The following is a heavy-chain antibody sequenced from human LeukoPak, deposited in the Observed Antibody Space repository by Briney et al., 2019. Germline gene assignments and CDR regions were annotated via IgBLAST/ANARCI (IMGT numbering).Heavy chain of an antibody. J-gene: IGHJ6*02. D-gene: IGHD6-19*01. V-gene: IGHV1-3*01. Sequence: GASVKFSCKASGYTFTSYAMHWVRQAPGQRLEWMGWINAGNGNTKYSQKFQGRVTITRDTSASTAYMELSSLRSEDTAVYYCARGGSGWRRPGFVGYYYYGMDVWGQGTTVTVSS. CDR3: ARGGSGWRRPGFVGYYYYGMDV. CDR1: GYTFTSYA. CDR2: INAGNGNT.